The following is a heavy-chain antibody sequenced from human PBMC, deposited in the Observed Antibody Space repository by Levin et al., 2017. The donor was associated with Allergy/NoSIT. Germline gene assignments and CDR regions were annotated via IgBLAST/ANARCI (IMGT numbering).Heavy chain of an antibody. CDR1: GGSFSGYY. V-gene: IGHV4-34*01. J-gene: IGHJ4*02. D-gene: IGHD3-10*01. Sequence: SQTLSLTCAVYGGSFSGYYWSWIRQPPGKGLEWIGEINHSGSTNYNPSLKSRVTISVDTSKNQFSLKLSSVTAADTAVYYCARGLRRLFDTMVRGVLLYWGQGTLVTVSS. CDR2: INHSGST. CDR3: ARGLRRLFDTMVRGVLLY.